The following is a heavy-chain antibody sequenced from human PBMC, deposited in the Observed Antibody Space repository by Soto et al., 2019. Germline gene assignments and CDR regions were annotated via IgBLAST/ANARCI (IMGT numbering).Heavy chain of an antibody. CDR2: ITWNAYSI. V-gene: IGHV3-9*01. CDR3: AKDKHSSGWSAFDI. D-gene: IGHD6-19*01. CDR1: GFTFNDYA. Sequence: EVQLVESGGGLVQPGRSLRLSCAASGFTFNDYAMHWVRQAPGRGLEWVAGITWNAYSIAYADSVKGRFTISRDNAKSSLHLQMNNLRPDDTALYYCAKDKHSSGWSAFDIWGLGTRVTVSS. J-gene: IGHJ3*02.